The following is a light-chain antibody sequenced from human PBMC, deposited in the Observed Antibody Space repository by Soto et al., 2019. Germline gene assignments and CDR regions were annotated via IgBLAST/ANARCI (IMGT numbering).Light chain of an antibody. CDR1: QDVGTNY. V-gene: IGKV3-20*01. J-gene: IGKJ2*01. Sequence: EIVLTQSPGTLSLSPGEGATLSCRSSQDVGTNYLAWYQQKPGQAPRLLIFGASSRASGVPGRFSGSGSGTDFTLTISRLEPADSAVYYCQQFINSPYMYTFGQGTMLEI. CDR2: GAS. CDR3: QQFINSPYMYT.